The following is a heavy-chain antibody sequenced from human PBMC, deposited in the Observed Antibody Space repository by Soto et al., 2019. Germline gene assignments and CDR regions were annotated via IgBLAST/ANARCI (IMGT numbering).Heavy chain of an antibody. J-gene: IGHJ6*03. CDR1: GGTFSSYA. CDR3: ARDPNDFWSGYYPQRYMDV. D-gene: IGHD3-3*01. CDR2: ISAYNGNT. Sequence: GASVKVSCKASGGTFSSYAISWVRQAPGQGLEWMGWISAYNGNTNYAQKLQGRVTMTTDTSTSTAYMELRSLRSDDTAVYYCARDPNDFWSGYYPQRYMDVWGKGTTVTVSS. V-gene: IGHV1-18*01.